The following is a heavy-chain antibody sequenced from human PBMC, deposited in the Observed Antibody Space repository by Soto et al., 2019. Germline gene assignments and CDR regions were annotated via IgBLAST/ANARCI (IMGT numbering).Heavy chain of an antibody. CDR1: GFTFSSYA. J-gene: IGHJ4*02. V-gene: IGHV3-23*01. CDR3: AKTSRGSSSWYPVEPFNDY. D-gene: IGHD6-13*01. CDR2: ISGSGGST. Sequence: GALRLSCAASGFTFSSYAMSWVRQAPGKGLEWVSAISGSGGSTYYADSVKGRFTISRDNSKNTLYLQMNSLRAEDTAVYYCAKTSRGSSSWYPVEPFNDYWGQGTLVTVSS.